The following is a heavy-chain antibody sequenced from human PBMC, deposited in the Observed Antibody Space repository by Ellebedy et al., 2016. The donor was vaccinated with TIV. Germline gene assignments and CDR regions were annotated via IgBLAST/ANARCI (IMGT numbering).Heavy chain of an antibody. Sequence: SETLSLXXTISGGSISSDSYYGGWIRQHPGKGLEWIGYIYYSGSTYYNPSLKSRVTISVDASKNQFSLKLSSVTAADTAVYYCARGVSSSWFDPWGQGTLVTVSS. J-gene: IGHJ5*02. CDR2: IYYSGST. V-gene: IGHV4-31*03. D-gene: IGHD2/OR15-2a*01. CDR1: GGSISSDSYY. CDR3: ARGVSSSWFDP.